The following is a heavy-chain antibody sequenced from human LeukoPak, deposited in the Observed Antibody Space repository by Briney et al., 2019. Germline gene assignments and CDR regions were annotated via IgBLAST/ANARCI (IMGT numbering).Heavy chain of an antibody. Sequence: PGRSLRLSCAASGFTFSSYGMHWVRQAPGKGLEWVAVISYDGSNKYYADSVKGRFTISRDNSKNTLYLQMNSLRAEDTAVYYCAKEGGWFGESWGQGTLVTVSS. D-gene: IGHD3-10*01. CDR1: GFTFSSYG. V-gene: IGHV3-30*18. CDR2: ISYDGSNK. J-gene: IGHJ5*02. CDR3: AKEGGWFGES.